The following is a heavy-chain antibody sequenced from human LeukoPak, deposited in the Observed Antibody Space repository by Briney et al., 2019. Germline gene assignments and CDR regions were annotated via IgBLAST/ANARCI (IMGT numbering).Heavy chain of an antibody. D-gene: IGHD1-1*01. CDR3: ARDTTSLGYFDY. J-gene: IGHJ4*02. V-gene: IGHV1-18*01. CDR1: GYTFTTYG. Sequence: ASVKVSCKASGYTFTTYGISWVRQAPGQGLEWMGWISAYNGNTNYAQKLQGRVTMTTDTFTSTAYMELRSLRSDDTAVYYCARDTTSLGYFDYWGQGTLVTVSS. CDR2: ISAYNGNT.